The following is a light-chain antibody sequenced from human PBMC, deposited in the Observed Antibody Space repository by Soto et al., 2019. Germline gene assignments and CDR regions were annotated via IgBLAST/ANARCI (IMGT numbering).Light chain of an antibody. Sequence: QSALTQPPSASGSPGQSVTISCTGTGSDVGAYNYVSWYRQYPGKAPKLVIFEVNKRPSGVPDRISGSKSGTSASLAITGLQADDEADYYCQSYDSSLSGSEVFGTGTKVTVL. CDR3: QSYDSSLSGSEV. CDR2: EVN. V-gene: IGLV2-8*01. J-gene: IGLJ1*01. CDR1: GSDVGAYNY.